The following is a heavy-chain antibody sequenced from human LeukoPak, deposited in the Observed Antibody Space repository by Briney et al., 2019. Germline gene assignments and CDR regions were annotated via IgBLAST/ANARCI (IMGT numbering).Heavy chain of an antibody. V-gene: IGHV3-7*04. Sequence: GRSLRLSCAASGFTSTSYWIKWGRQAPGKGLEWVAVINQDGSEKYYVDSVKGRFTISRDNFKNTLNLQMNNLRPEDTAVYYCARGTPSSRHWGQGTLVTVSS. CDR1: GFTSTSYW. J-gene: IGHJ4*02. CDR3: ARGTPSSRH. CDR2: INQDGSEK.